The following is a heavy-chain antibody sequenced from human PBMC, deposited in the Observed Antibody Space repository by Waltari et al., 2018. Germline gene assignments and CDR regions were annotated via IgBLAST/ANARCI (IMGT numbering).Heavy chain of an antibody. J-gene: IGHJ5*02. CDR2: IYYRGST. Sequence: QLQLQVPGPGLVKPSAPPSPTCTVYGCSIRSRRYYWGWIRQPPGKGLEWIVSIYYRGSTYYNPSLKSRVTISVDTSKNQFSLKLSSGTAADTAVYYCARALVASGSWFDPWGQGTLVTVSS. V-gene: IGHV4-39*07. CDR3: ARALVASGSWFDP. D-gene: IGHD3-10*01. CDR1: GCSIRSRRYY.